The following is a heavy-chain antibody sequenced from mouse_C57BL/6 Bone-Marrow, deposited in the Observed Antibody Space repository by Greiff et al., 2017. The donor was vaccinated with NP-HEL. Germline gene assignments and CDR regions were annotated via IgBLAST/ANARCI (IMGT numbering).Heavy chain of an antibody. J-gene: IGHJ4*01. D-gene: IGHD2-1*01. CDR3: ARHYGNYPYAMDY. CDR1: GFTFSDYY. CDR2: ISNGGGST. V-gene: IGHV5-12*01. Sequence: EVKLVESGGGLVQPGGSLKLSCAASGFTFSDYYMYWVRQTPEKRLEWVAYISNGGGSTYYPDTVKGRFTISRDNAKNTLYLQMSRLKSEDTAMYYCARHYGNYPYAMDYWGQGTSVTVSS.